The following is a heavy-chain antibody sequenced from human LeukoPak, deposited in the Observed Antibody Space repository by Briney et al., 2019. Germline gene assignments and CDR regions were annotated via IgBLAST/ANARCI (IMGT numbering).Heavy chain of an antibody. D-gene: IGHD3-10*01. CDR3: ARITKRDGY. CDR2: INHSGST. V-gene: IGHV4-34*01. Sequence: SETLSLTCAVYGGSFSGYYWSWIRQPPGKGLEWIGEINHSGSTNYNPSLKGRVTISVDTSKNQFSLKLSSVTAADTAVYYCARITKRDGYWGQGTLVTVSS. J-gene: IGHJ4*02. CDR1: GGSFSGYY.